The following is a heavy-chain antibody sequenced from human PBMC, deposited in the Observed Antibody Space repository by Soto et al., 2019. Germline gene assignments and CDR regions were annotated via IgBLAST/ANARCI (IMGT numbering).Heavy chain of an antibody. V-gene: IGHV1-24*01. CDR2: FDPEDGET. Sequence: ASVKVSCKVSGYTLTELSMHWVRQAPGKGLEWMGGFDPEDGETIYAQKFQGRVTMTEDTSTDTAYMELSSLRSEDTAVYYCATTNVLLWFEELFSYWGQGTLVTVSS. CDR3: ATTNVLLWFEELFSY. J-gene: IGHJ4*02. CDR1: GYTLTELS. D-gene: IGHD3-10*01.